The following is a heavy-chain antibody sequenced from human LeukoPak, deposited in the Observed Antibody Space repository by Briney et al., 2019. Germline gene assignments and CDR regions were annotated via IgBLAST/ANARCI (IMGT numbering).Heavy chain of an antibody. CDR1: GLTFYDYA. Sequence: TGGSVRLSCAASGLTFYDYAMFWIRQVPGKGLEWVSGMSWNSSSIGYADSVMARFTISRHNAKNSLYLQMNIRRVEDVAFYYWARGRLAGQGFVWLDAFDIWGQGTMVTVFS. D-gene: IGHD3-10*01. V-gene: IGHV3-9*03. CDR3: ARGRLAGQGFVWLDAFDI. J-gene: IGHJ3*02. CDR2: MSWNSSSI.